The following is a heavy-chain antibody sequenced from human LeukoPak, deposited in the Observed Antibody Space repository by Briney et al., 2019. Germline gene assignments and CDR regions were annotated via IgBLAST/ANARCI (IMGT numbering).Heavy chain of an antibody. CDR3: ARVSVVKTYDY. D-gene: IGHD4-23*01. V-gene: IGHV3-64*01. J-gene: IGHJ4*02. CDR1: GFAFSGYA. Sequence: GGSLRLSCAASGFAFSGYAMHWVRQAPGKGLEYVSAITNNGGSTHYANSVKGRFTISRDNSKNTLYLQMDSLRPEDMAVYYCARVSVVKTYDYWGQGTLVTVS. CDR2: ITNNGGST.